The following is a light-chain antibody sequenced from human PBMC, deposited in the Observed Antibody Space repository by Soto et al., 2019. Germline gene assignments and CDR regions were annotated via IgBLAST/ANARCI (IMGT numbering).Light chain of an antibody. Sequence: EIVLTQFPGTLSLSPGERATLSCGASQRFSSSYLGWYQQKPGQAPRLLIYGTSSRATGIPERLSGSGYGTDFAITITRMQNEDFAVYYCQQYGTYPITFGQGTRLEIK. CDR3: QQYGTYPIT. CDR2: GTS. V-gene: IGKV3-20*01. J-gene: IGKJ5*01. CDR1: QRFSSSY.